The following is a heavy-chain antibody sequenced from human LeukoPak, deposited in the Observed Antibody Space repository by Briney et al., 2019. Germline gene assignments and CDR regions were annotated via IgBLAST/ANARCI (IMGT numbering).Heavy chain of an antibody. J-gene: IGHJ6*02. V-gene: IGHV3-43D*03. CDR1: GFTFDDYA. Sequence: GGSLRLSCAASGFTFDDYAMHWVRQAPGKGLEWVSLISWDGGSIYYADSVKGRFTISRDNSKNSLYLQMNSLRAEDTALYYCAKDISWFGESMDVWGQGTTVTVSS. CDR2: ISWDGGSI. CDR3: AKDISWFGESMDV. D-gene: IGHD3-10*01.